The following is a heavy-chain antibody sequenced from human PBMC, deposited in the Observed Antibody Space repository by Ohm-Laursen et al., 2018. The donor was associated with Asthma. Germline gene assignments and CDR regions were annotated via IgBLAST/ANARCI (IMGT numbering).Heavy chain of an antibody. Sequence: SLRLSCAASGFTFSSYAMHWVRQAPGKGLEWVAVISYDGSNKYYADSVKGRFTISRDNSKNTLYLQMNSLRAEDTAVYYCAREVNYREPGDYWGQGTLVTVSS. CDR3: AREVNYREPGDY. J-gene: IGHJ4*02. CDR2: ISYDGSNK. V-gene: IGHV3-30-3*01. CDR1: GFTFSSYA. D-gene: IGHD1-7*01.